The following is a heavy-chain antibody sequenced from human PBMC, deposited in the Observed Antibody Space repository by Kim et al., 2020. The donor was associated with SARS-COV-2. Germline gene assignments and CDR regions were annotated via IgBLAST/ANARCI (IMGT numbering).Heavy chain of an antibody. CDR1: GFTFSDYY. CDR3: ARGASSSWYKNYFDY. D-gene: IGHD6-13*01. Sequence: GGSLRLSCAASGFTFSDYYMSWIRQAPGKGLEWVSYISSSSSYTNYADSVKGRFTISRDNAKNSLYLQMNSLRAEDTAVYYCARGASSSWYKNYFDYWGQGTLVTVSS. J-gene: IGHJ4*02. CDR2: ISSSSSYT. V-gene: IGHV3-11*05.